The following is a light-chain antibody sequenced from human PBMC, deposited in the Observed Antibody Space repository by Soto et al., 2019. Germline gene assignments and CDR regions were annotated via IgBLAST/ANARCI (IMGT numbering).Light chain of an antibody. CDR1: QSISISY. V-gene: IGKV3-20*01. CDR3: QHYSTSARLN. Sequence: EIVLTQSPGTLSWSSGERATLSCRARQSISISYLAWYQQKPGQAPRLLLYGASTRANGIPDRFSGSGSGTDFTLTIDRLEPEDFALYYCQHYSTSARLNFGPGTKVDIK. CDR2: GAS. J-gene: IGKJ3*01.